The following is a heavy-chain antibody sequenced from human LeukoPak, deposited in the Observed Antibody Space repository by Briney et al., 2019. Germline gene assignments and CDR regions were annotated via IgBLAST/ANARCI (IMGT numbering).Heavy chain of an antibody. V-gene: IGHV3-30-3*01. CDR3: TRGWFGELPADH. J-gene: IGHJ4*02. CDR1: GFTFSSYA. D-gene: IGHD3-10*01. Sequence: GGSLRLSCAASGFTFSSYAMHWVRQAPGKGLEWVAVISYDGSNKYYADSVKGRFTISRDNSKNTLYLQMNSLRAEDTAVYYCTRGWFGELPADHWGQGTLVTVSS. CDR2: ISYDGSNK.